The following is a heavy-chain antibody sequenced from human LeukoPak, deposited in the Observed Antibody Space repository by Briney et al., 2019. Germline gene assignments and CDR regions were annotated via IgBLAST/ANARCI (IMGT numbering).Heavy chain of an antibody. D-gene: IGHD4-11*01. CDR1: DDSITMYY. J-gene: IGHJ6*03. CDR2: IDHTGTT. Sequence: SETLSLTCTVSDDSITMYYWTWIRQPPGKGLEWIGYIDHTGTTSYNPSLNSRVTISRDTSKNHFSLDLTSVTAADTAVYFCARGRVSSSTYYSTYYYYFYMDVWGKGTTVIVSS. CDR3: ARGRVSSSTYYSTYYYYFYMDV. V-gene: IGHV4-59*01.